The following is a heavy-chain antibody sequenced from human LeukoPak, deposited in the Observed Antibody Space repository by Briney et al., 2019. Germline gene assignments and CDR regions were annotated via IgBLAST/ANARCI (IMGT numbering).Heavy chain of an antibody. CDR1: GFTFSSYS. V-gene: IGHV3-21*01. CDR3: ARDDYSNYVGWFDP. J-gene: IGHJ5*02. CDR2: ISSSSGYI. Sequence: PGGSLRLSCAASGFTFSSYSMNWVRQAPGKGLEWVSSISSSSGYIYYADSVKGRFTISRDNAKNSLCLQMNSLRAEDTAVYYCARDDYSNYVGWFDPWGQGTLVTVSS. D-gene: IGHD4-11*01.